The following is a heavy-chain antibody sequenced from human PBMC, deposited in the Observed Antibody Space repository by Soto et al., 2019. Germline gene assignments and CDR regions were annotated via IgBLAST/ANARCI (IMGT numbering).Heavy chain of an antibody. CDR2: IIPIFGTA. J-gene: IGHJ4*02. CDR3: ASHQGRYDSSGYVFDY. V-gene: IGHV1-69*06. D-gene: IGHD3-22*01. Sequence: GASVKVSCKASGGTFSSYAISWVRQAPGQGLEWMGGIIPIFGTANYAQKFQGRVTITADKSTSTAYMELSSLRSEDTAVYYCASHQGRYDSSGYVFDYWGQGTLVTVSS. CDR1: GGTFSSYA.